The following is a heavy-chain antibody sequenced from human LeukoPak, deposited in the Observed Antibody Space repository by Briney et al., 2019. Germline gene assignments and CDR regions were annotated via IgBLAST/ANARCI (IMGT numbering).Heavy chain of an antibody. CDR3: ARAIGKSEGY. CDR2: IKQDGSEK. CDR1: GFTFSSYR. D-gene: IGHD4-23*01. J-gene: IGHJ4*02. Sequence: PGGSLRLSCAASGFTFSSYRMTWVRQAPGKGLEWVANIKQDGSEKYYVDSVKGRFTISRDNAKSSLYLQMDSLRAEDTAVYYCARAIGKSEGYWGQGTLVTVSP. V-gene: IGHV3-7*01.